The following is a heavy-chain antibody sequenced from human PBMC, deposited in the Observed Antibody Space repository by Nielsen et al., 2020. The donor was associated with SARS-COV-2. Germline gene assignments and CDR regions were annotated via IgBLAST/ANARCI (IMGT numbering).Heavy chain of an antibody. V-gene: IGHV4-30-4*01. D-gene: IGHD3-10*01. CDR2: IYYSGST. Sequence: SETLSLTCTVSGGSISSGDYYWSWIRQPPGKGLEWIGYIYYSGSTYYNPSLKSRVTISVDTSKSQFSLKLSSVTAADTAVYYCARSSVYIWFGELLTSNWFDPWGQGTLVTVSS. J-gene: IGHJ5*02. CDR3: ARSSVYIWFGELLTSNWFDP. CDR1: GGSISSGDYY.